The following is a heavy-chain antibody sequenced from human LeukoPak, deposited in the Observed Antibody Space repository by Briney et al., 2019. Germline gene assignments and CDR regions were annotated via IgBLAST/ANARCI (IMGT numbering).Heavy chain of an antibody. V-gene: IGHV3-74*01. CDR3: ATDLSGSEDR. J-gene: IGHJ5*02. CDR2: MNTDGRTT. Sequence: GGSLRLSCVASGFTFGSYWMHWVRQVPGKGLVWVSRMNTDGRTTDYADSVKGRFTISRGNAKNTLYLQMNSLRADDTALYYCATDLSGSEDRWGQGTLVTVSS. CDR1: GFTFGSYW. D-gene: IGHD1-26*01.